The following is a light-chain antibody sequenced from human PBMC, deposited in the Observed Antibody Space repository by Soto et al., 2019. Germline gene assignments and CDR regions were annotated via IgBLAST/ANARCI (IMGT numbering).Light chain of an antibody. CDR1: RNVSIY. CDR3: LQHNSYPLT. CDR2: AAS. J-gene: IGKJ4*01. Sequence: EIPLTQSPSSLAASVGGRLTLTCRASRNVSIYLNWYQQKPGKAPKRLIYAASSLQSGVPSRFSGSGSGTEFTLTISSLQPEDFATYYCLQHNSYPLTFGGGTKVDIK. V-gene: IGKV1-17*01.